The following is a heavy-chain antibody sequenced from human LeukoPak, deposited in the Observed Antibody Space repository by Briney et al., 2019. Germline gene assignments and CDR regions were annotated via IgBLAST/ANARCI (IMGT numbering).Heavy chain of an antibody. V-gene: IGHV4-61*02. J-gene: IGHJ5*02. CDR1: GGSISSGDYY. CDR3: ARAYGDYSGGRFDP. CDR2: IYTSGSTGGST. Sequence: PSETLSLTCTVSGGSISSGDYYWSWIRQPAGKGLEWIGRIYTSGSTGGSTDYNPSLKSRVTMSVDTSKNRLSLHLSSVTAADTAVYYCARAYGDYSGGRFDPWGQGTLVTVSS. D-gene: IGHD4-17*01.